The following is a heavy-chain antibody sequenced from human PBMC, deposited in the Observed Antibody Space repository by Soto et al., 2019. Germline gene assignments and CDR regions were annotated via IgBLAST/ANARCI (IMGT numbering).Heavy chain of an antibody. CDR2: IIPIFGTA. D-gene: IGHD3-10*01. CDR1: GGTFSSYA. Sequence: SVKVSCKASGGTFSSYAISWVRQAPGQGLEWMGGIIPIFGTANYAQKFQGRVTITADESTSTAYMELSSLRSEDTAVYYCARSYYGSGTQSYYYYGMDVWGQGTTVTVSS. CDR3: ARSYYGSGTQSYYYYGMDV. J-gene: IGHJ6*02. V-gene: IGHV1-69*13.